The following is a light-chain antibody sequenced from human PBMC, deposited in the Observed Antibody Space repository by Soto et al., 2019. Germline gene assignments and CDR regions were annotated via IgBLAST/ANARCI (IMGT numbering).Light chain of an antibody. CDR1: SPDFG. J-gene: IGLJ2*01. CDR2: EVS. V-gene: IGLV2-14*01. Sequence: QSVLTQPASVSGSPGQSITMSCSGISPDFGVSWYQHFPGKAPKLLIFEVSNRPSGVSTRFSGSKSGNMAFLTISGLQSEDEGLYHCSSYSSTTTLFGGGTKVTVL. CDR3: SSYSSTTTL.